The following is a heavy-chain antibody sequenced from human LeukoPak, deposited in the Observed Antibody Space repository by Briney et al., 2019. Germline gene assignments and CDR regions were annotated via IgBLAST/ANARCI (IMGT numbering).Heavy chain of an antibody. J-gene: IGHJ4*02. CDR3: PKSNQADYN. Sequence: VGALRLSCAASRFTLINNLMHGGRQVPGKGRVWVPGTNPGGRNTAYAASVEGRFTISRDNARNKLNLQMDSRRAETTVVYYCPKSNQADYNWGQGTLVTVSS. CDR2: TNPGGRNT. V-gene: IGHV3-74*03. CDR1: RFTLINNL. D-gene: IGHD5-12*01.